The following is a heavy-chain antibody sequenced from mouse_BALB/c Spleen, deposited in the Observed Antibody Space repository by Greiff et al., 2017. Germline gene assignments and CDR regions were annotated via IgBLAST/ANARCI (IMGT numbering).Heavy chain of an antibody. CDR3: ARWGGSHYYAMDY. V-gene: IGHV5-17*02. D-gene: IGHD1-1*01. Sequence: DVKLVESGGGLVQPGGSRKLSCAASGFTFSSFGMHWVRQAPEKGLEWVAYISSGSSTIYYADTVKGRFTISRDNPKNTLFLQMTSLRSEDTAMYYCARWGGSHYYAMDYWGQGTSVTVSS. J-gene: IGHJ4*01. CDR1: GFTFSSFG. CDR2: ISSGSSTI.